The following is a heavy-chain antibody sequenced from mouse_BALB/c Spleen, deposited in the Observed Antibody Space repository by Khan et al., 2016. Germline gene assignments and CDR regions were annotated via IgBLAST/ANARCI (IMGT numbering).Heavy chain of an antibody. Sequence: EVELVASGGGLVQPGGSRKLSCAASGFTFSVFGIHWVRQAPEKGLEWVAYISSGSNTIYYADTVKGRFTISRDNPKNTLFLQMTSLRSEDTAVYYCARLTPYAMDYWGQGTSVTVSS. J-gene: IGHJ4*01. CDR3: ARLTPYAMDY. CDR2: ISSGSNTI. V-gene: IGHV5-17*02. D-gene: IGHD4-1*01. CDR1: GFTFSVFG.